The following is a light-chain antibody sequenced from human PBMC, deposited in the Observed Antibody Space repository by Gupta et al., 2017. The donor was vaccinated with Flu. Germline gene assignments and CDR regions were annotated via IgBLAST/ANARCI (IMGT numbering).Light chain of an antibody. CDR1: QSVSSN. CDR3: QHRSNWPIT. V-gene: IGKV3-11*01. J-gene: IGKJ4*01. CDR2: DAS. Sequence: EIVLTQSPATLSLSPGERATLSCRASQSVSSNLAWYQQKPGQAPRLLIYDASNRATGIPARFSGSGSGTXFTLTIXSREPEDFAVYYCQHRSNWPITFGXGTKVEIK.